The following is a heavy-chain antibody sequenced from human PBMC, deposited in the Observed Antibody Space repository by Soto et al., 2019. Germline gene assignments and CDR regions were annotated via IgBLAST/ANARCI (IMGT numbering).Heavy chain of an antibody. CDR3: ARSRPARIYYYYYYM. V-gene: IGHV4-59*01. J-gene: IGHJ6*03. CDR2: IYYSGGT. CDR1: GGSLNSYY. Sequence: SENPSLTCTVPGGSLNSYYLGWVRQPPGKGLEWGGDIYYSGGTQYKPSLKSRVTISVDTSKNQFSLKLSSVTAADTAVYYCARSRPARIYYYYYYM.